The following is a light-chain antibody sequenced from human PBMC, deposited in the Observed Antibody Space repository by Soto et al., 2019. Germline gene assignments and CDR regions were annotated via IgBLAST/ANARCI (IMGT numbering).Light chain of an antibody. CDR3: QTWGTGIRV. V-gene: IGLV4-69*01. Sequence: QSVLTQSPSASASLGASVKLTCTLSSGHSNYAIAWHQQQPEKGPRYLMKVNSDGSHRKGDGIPDRISGSSSGAQRYLTISSLQSEDEADYYCQTWGTGIRVFGTGTKLTVL. J-gene: IGLJ1*01. CDR2: VNSDGSH. CDR1: SGHSNYA.